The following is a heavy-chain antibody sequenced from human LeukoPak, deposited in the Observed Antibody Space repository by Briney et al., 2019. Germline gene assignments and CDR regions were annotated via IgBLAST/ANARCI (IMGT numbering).Heavy chain of an antibody. D-gene: IGHD6-13*01. CDR2: INPNSGGT. CDR1: GYTFTGYY. Sequence: GASVKVSCKASGYTFTGYYIHWVRQAPGQGLEWMGWINPNSGGTNYAQKFQGWVTMTRDTSISTAYMELSSLRSEDTAVYYCARGRQQLNKFDYWGQGTLVTVSS. V-gene: IGHV1-2*04. CDR3: ARGRQQLNKFDY. J-gene: IGHJ4*02.